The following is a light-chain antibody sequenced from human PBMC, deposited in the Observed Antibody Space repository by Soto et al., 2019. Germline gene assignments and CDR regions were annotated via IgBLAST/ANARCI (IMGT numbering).Light chain of an antibody. CDR1: SSDVGGYNY. CDR2: DVS. V-gene: IGLV2-14*01. Sequence: QSALTQPASVSGSPGQSITISCTGTSSDVGGYNYVSWYQQHPGKAPKLMIYDVSNRPSGVSNRFSGSKSGNTASLTISGLQAEVEADYYCSSYTSSSSYVFGTGTKVTVL. CDR3: SSYTSSSSYV. J-gene: IGLJ1*01.